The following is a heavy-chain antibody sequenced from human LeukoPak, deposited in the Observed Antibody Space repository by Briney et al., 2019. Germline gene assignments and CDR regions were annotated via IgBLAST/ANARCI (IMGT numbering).Heavy chain of an antibody. CDR3: AREEDYGDHPSFGY. CDR1: GYTFTGYY. Sequence: ASVKVSCKASGYTFTGYYMHWVRQAPGQGLEWMGRINPNSGGTNYAQKFQGRVTMTRDTSISTAYMELSRLRSDDTAVYYCAREEDYGDHPSFGYWGQGTLVTVSS. CDR2: INPNSGGT. V-gene: IGHV1-2*06. J-gene: IGHJ4*02. D-gene: IGHD4-17*01.